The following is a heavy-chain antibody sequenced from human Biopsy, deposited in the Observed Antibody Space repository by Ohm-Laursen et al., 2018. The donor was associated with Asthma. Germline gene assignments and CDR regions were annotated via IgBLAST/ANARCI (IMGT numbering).Heavy chain of an antibody. Sequence: SLRLSCAASGFDLRDYTMNWVRQAPGKGLEWVASISSLSRYIYHATSLRGRFTISRANAKRSLYLQMDSLRGDDTAVYYCSRDFTIGSGSPFHFWGRGTLVTVSS. CDR1: GFDLRDYT. J-gene: IGHJ4*02. D-gene: IGHD3-10*01. CDR3: SRDFTIGSGSPFHF. V-gene: IGHV3-21*01. CDR2: ISSLSRYI.